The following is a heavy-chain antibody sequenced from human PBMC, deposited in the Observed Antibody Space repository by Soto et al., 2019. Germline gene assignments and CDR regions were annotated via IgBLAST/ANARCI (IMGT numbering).Heavy chain of an antibody. CDR2: IYWNDAT. D-gene: IGHD4-4*01. V-gene: IGHV2-5*01. CDR1: GFSLTTDGVG. J-gene: IGHJ4*02. CDR3: AHRTTVTSGIN. Sequence: QITLKESGPTLVKPTQTLTLTCTFSGFSLTTDGVGVDWIRQPPGKALEWLGLIYWNDATRYRPSLQSRLTITKDTSRNQVVLTMTNMDPVDTATYYCAHRTTVTSGINWGQGTLVTVSS.